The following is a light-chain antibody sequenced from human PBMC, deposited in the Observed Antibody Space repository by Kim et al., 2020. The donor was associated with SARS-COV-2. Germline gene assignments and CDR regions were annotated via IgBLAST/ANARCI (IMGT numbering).Light chain of an antibody. Sequence: GQKVAITCSGSTSNVANYDVSWYQQLPGPAPKLLIYDTNKRPSGIPDRFSGSKAGASATLVVTGLQTGDEADYYCGTWDTSLIAMVFGGGTQLTVL. CDR2: DTN. CDR3: GTWDTSLIAMV. J-gene: IGLJ2*01. CDR1: TSNVANYD. V-gene: IGLV1-51*01.